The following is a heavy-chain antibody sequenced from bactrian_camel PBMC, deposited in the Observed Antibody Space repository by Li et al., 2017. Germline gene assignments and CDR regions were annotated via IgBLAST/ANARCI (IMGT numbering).Heavy chain of an antibody. Sequence: HVQLVESGGGSVQAGGSLRLSCIASGFQFSDYPMSWVRQAPGKALEWVSGINPKGDRRYYTSSVKGRFTISRDNAKNTLFLQLSGLKTEDTAMYHCAKVGSTYADYVARGQGTQVTVS. CDR3: AKVGSTYADYVA. CDR1: GFQFSDYP. CDR2: INPKGDRR. D-gene: IGHD4*01. J-gene: IGHJ4*01. V-gene: IGHV3S1*01.